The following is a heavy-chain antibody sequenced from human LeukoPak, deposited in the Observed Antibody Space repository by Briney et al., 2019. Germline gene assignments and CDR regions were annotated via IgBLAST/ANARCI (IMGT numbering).Heavy chain of an antibody. D-gene: IGHD5-12*01. CDR3: ARLSYSGYDHYFDY. J-gene: IGHJ4*02. CDR2: INPNSGGT. Sequence: ASVKVSCKASGYTFTGYYMHWVRQAPGQGLEWMGWINPNSGGTNYAQKFQGRVTMTRDTSNSTAYMELSRLRSDDTAVYYCARLSYSGYDHYFDYWGQGTLVTVSS. CDR1: GYTFTGYY. V-gene: IGHV1-2*02.